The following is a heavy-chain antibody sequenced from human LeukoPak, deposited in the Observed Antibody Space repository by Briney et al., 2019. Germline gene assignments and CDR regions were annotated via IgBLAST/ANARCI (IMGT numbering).Heavy chain of an antibody. D-gene: IGHD3-22*01. CDR2: ITSSSGTI. J-gene: IGHJ4*02. V-gene: IGHV3-48*01. Sequence: GGSLRLSCAASGFTFNSYSMNWVRQAPGKGLEWVSYITSSSGTIYYADSVKGRFTISRDNAKNSLYLQMNSLRAEDTAVYYCARGPRFAIRMIVVVTKGHFDYWGQGTLVTVSS. CDR1: GFTFNSYS. CDR3: ARGPRFAIRMIVVVTKGHFDY.